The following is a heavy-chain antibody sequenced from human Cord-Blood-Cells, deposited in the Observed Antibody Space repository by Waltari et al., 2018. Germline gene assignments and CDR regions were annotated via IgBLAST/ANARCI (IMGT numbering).Heavy chain of an antibody. CDR1: GYTFTSYG. J-gene: IGHJ4*02. CDR2: ISAYNGNT. Sequence: QVQLVQSGAEVKKPGASVKVSCKASGYTFTSYGISWVRQAPGQGLEWMGWISAYNGNTNYAQKLQGRVTMTTDTSSSTAYMELRSLRSDDTAGYYCARVSLEWEPMGGGDYWGQGTLVTVSS. CDR3: ARVSLEWEPMGGGDY. V-gene: IGHV1-18*01. D-gene: IGHD1-26*01.